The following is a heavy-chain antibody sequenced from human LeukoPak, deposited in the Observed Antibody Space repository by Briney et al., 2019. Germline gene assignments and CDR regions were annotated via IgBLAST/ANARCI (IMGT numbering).Heavy chain of an antibody. D-gene: IGHD2-2*02. CDR3: ARAPDCSSTGCYTNWFDP. J-gene: IGHJ5*02. CDR2: ISSSGSTI. V-gene: IGHV3-11*01. Sequence: GGSLRLSCAASGFTFSDYYMSWIRQAPGKGLEWVSYISSSGSTIYYADSVNGRFTISRDNAKNSLYLQMNSLRAEDTAVYYCARAPDCSSTGCYTNWFDPWGQGTLVTVSS. CDR1: GFTFSDYY.